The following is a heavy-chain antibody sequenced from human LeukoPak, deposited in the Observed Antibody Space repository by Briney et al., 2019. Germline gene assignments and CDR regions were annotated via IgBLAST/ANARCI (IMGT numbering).Heavy chain of an antibody. D-gene: IGHD6-19*01. CDR2: INDSGGST. Sequence: PGGSLRLSCAASGFTFSSYAMNWVRQVPGKGLEWVSNINDSGGSTYYADSAKGRFTISRDNSKNRLYLQMNSLRAEDTAVYYCANGQQWLDDAFDIWGQGTMVTVSS. J-gene: IGHJ3*02. CDR3: ANGQQWLDDAFDI. V-gene: IGHV3-23*01. CDR1: GFTFSSYA.